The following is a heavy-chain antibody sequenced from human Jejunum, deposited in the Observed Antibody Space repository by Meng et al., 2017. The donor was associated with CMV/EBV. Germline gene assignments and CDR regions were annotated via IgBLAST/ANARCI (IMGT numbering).Heavy chain of an antibody. CDR1: GFTFSTYP. J-gene: IGHJ4*02. D-gene: IGHD2/OR15-2a*01. V-gene: IGHV3-21*01. CDR2: ISPSSNYI. Sequence: SSGFTFSTYPMNWVRPAPGKGLEWVSSISPSSNYIYYADSVKGRFTISRDNAKNSLYLEMNSLRADDTAVYYCAKESMARNYFDYWGQGTLVTVSS. CDR3: AKESMARNYFDY.